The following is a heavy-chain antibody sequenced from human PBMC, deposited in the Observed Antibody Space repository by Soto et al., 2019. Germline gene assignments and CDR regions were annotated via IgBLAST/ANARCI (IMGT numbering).Heavy chain of an antibody. D-gene: IGHD3-9*01. V-gene: IGHV1-18*04. CDR2: ITGDKGTT. J-gene: IGHJ3*01. CDR3: AGWTGYGREVFDT. CDR1: GDTFIKNT. Sequence: QVQVVQSGPEMRKPGASVRVSCKASGDTFIKNTISWVRQAPGQGLEWMGWITGDKGTTDYAEKFRGRVTMTKDTSTTTAYMELRRLTSDDTAVYYCAGWTGYGREVFDTWGHGTRVTVSS.